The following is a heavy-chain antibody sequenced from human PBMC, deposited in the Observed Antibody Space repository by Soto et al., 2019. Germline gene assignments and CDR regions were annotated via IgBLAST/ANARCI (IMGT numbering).Heavy chain of an antibody. CDR3: ARGRGNYPYFDY. J-gene: IGHJ4*02. CDR1: GFTFSSYG. D-gene: IGHD4-4*01. V-gene: IGHV3-33*01. Sequence: QVQLVESGGGVVQPGRSLRLSCAASGFTFSSYGMHWVRQAPGKGLEWVAVIWYDGSNKYYADSVKGRFTISRDKSKNTLYLQMNSLRAEDTAVYYCARGRGNYPYFDYWGQGTLVTVSS. CDR2: IWYDGSNK.